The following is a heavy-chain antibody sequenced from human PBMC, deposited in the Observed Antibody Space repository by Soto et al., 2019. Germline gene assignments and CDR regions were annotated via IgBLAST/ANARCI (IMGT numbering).Heavy chain of an antibody. CDR3: AKGVSQYSPLALFDY. V-gene: IGHV3-23*01. CDR1: GFTCSRYA. J-gene: IGHJ4*02. Sequence: PGGSLRLSSAAAGFTCSRYAMIWVRQAPRKRLEWVSTISGSYGRPYSTDSVHGRFTISRDNSRNTAYLQMYSLRVEDTPVNYCAKGVSQYSPLALFDYWCRRLLVSV. D-gene: IGHD2-15*01. CDR2: ISGSYGRP.